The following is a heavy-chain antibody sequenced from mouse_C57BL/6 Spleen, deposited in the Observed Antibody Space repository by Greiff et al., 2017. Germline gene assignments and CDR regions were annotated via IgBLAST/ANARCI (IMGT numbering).Heavy chain of an antibody. Sequence: QVQLQQSGPELVKPGASVKISCKASGYAFSSSWMNWVKQRPGKGLEWIGRIYPGDGDTTYNGKFKGKATLTADKSSSTAYMQLSSLPSEDSAVYCCARIYYGYDGGAMDYWGQGTSVTVSS. CDR1: GYAFSSSW. D-gene: IGHD2-2*01. J-gene: IGHJ4*01. CDR2: IYPGDGDT. V-gene: IGHV1-82*01. CDR3: ARIYYGYDGGAMDY.